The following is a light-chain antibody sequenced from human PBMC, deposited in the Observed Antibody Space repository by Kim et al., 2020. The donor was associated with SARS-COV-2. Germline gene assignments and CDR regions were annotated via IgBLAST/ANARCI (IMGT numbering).Light chain of an antibody. CDR1: NIGRKS. CDR3: QMWDSYSDHVV. CDR2: YDS. Sequence: SYELTQPPSVSVAPGKTARITCGGNNIGRKSVHWYQQKPGQAPVLLIYYDSDRPSGIPERFSGSNSGNTATLTISRVEAGDAADYYCQMWDSYSDHVVFGGGTMLTVL. V-gene: IGLV3-21*04. J-gene: IGLJ2*01.